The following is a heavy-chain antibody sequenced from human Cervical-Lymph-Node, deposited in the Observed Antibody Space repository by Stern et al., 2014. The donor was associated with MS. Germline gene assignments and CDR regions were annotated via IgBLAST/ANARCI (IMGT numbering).Heavy chain of an antibody. CDR1: GGSITTYY. J-gene: IGHJ4*02. D-gene: IGHD2-21*01. V-gene: IGHV4-59*01. CDR2: IYYIGST. CDR3: AAHSQVWLPFDH. Sequence: QLQLQESGPGLVKPSETLSLTCTVSGGSITTYYWSRIRQSPGKGLEWIEFIYYIGSTYYIPSRKSRAIISVDTSKNHFSLNMNSVTAADTAVYYCAAHSQVWLPFDHWGRGTLVTVSS.